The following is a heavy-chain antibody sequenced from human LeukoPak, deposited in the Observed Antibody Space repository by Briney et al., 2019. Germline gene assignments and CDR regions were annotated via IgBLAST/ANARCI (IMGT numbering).Heavy chain of an antibody. CDR1: GDSVSSNSAA. J-gene: IGHJ4*02. Sequence: SQTLSLTCAISGDSVSSNSAAWNWIRQSPSRGLEWLGRTYYRSKWYNDYALSVKSRITINPDTSKNHFSLQLNSVTPEDTAVYYCARIHFHSSLIKPFDYWGLGTLVTVSS. CDR2: TYYRSKWYN. V-gene: IGHV6-1*01. CDR3: ARIHFHSSLIKPFDY. D-gene: IGHD6-19*01.